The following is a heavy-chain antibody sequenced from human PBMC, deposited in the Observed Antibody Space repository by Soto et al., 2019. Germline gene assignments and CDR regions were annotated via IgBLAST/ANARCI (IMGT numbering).Heavy chain of an antibody. V-gene: IGHV3-23*01. CDR3: ANLGGYCSSTSCYAGVYYYGMDV. Sequence: PGGSLRLSCAASGFTFSSYAMSWVRQAPGKGLEWVSAISGGGVSTYYADSVKGRFTISRDNSKNTLYLQMNSLRAEDTAVYYCANLGGYCSSTSCYAGVYYYGMDVWGQGTTVTVSS. CDR1: GFTFSSYA. J-gene: IGHJ6*02. CDR2: ISGGGVST. D-gene: IGHD2-2*01.